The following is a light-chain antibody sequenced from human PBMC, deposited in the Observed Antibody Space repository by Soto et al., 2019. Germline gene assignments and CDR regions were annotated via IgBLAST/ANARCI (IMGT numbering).Light chain of an antibody. Sequence: DIQLTQSPSSLSASIGDRVIITCRTSQSVSNYLNWYRHKPGEAPRLLIYTASTLHGGVPSRFSGSGSGTEFTLTISSLQPEDFATYYCQENYSSPFTIGPGTRVDVK. V-gene: IGKV1-39*01. CDR1: QSVSNY. J-gene: IGKJ3*01. CDR3: QENYSSPFT. CDR2: TAS.